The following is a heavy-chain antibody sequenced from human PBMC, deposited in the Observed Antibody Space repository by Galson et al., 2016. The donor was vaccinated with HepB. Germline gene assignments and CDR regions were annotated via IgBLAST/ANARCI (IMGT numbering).Heavy chain of an antibody. V-gene: IGHV3-21*01. J-gene: IGHJ6*02. CDR1: GFTFSVYS. Sequence: SLRLSCAASGFTFSVYSMNWVRQAPGKGLEWVSLISGSGNYINYADSVKGRFTNSRDNAKKSLYLQMNSLRAEDTALYFCAKDRSSARYCDSGSCQHYAVDVWGQGTAVTVSS. CDR2: ISGSGNYI. D-gene: IGHD2-15*01. CDR3: AKDRSSARYCDSGSCQHYAVDV.